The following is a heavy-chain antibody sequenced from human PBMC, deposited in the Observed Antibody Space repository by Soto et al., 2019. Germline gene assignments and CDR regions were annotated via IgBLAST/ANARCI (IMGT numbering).Heavy chain of an antibody. Sequence: VTPSLTRTVSGGYISSYGGSWIRQPTRKGLEWIGYIYYSGSTNYNPSLKSRVTISVDTSKNQFSLRLSSVTAADTAVYYCARDTRLSSGWTGGWFDPWGQGTLVTFSS. J-gene: IGHJ5*02. D-gene: IGHD6-19*01. CDR3: ARDTRLSSGWTGGWFDP. CDR2: IYYSGST. V-gene: IGHV4-59*01. CDR1: GGYISSYG.